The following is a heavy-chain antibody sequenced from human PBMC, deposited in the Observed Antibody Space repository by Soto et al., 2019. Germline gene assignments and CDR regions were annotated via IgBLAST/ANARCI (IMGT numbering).Heavy chain of an antibody. CDR1: GFTFSSNS. Sequence: EVRLLESGGGVVQPGGSLRLSCAASGFTFSSNSMSWVRQAPGKGLEWVASISGSGGNTYNADSLKGRFTISRDNSKNTLFLQMSSLRVENTDVYYCAKDYGSGMRGSVDMWGQGTMVAVSS. D-gene: IGHD3-10*01. V-gene: IGHV3-23*01. J-gene: IGHJ3*02. CDR2: ISGSGGNT. CDR3: AKDYGSGMRGSVDM.